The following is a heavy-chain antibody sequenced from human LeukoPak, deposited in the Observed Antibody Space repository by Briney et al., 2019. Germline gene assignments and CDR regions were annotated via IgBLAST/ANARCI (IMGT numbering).Heavy chain of an antibody. CDR3: ARAAGQLWFGEVLSHYYYYGMDV. J-gene: IGHJ6*02. Sequence: GGSLRLSCAAPGFTFSSYSMNWVRQAPGKGLEWVSSISSSSSYIYYADSVKGRFTISRDNAKNSLYLQMNSLRAEDTAVYYCARAAGQLWFGEVLSHYYYYGMDVWGQGTTVTVSS. V-gene: IGHV3-21*01. D-gene: IGHD3-10*01. CDR2: ISSSSSYI. CDR1: GFTFSSYS.